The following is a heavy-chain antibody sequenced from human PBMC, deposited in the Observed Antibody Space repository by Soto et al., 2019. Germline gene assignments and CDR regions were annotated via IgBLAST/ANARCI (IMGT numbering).Heavy chain of an antibody. V-gene: IGHV3-72*01. Sequence: GGSLRLSCAASGFTFSDHYMDWVRQAPGKGLEWVGRIRNKVKGHTTEYAASVKGRFTVSRDDSKNSLFLQMNSLTTEDTAVYYCVRATPSGGYHYFDYWGQGTLVTVSS. CDR1: GFTFSDHY. CDR2: IRNKVKGHTT. D-gene: IGHD3-22*01. CDR3: VRATPSGGYHYFDY. J-gene: IGHJ4*02.